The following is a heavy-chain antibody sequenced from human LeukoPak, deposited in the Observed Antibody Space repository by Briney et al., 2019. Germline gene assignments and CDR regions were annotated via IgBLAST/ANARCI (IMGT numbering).Heavy chain of an antibody. Sequence: SETLSLTCTVSGGSISSYYWSWIRQPAGKGLEWIGRIYTSGSTNYNPSLKSRVTMSVDTSKNQFSLKLSSVTAADTAVYYCARKFNVLRFLEWATAWFDPWGQGTLVTVSS. CDR3: ARKFNVLRFLEWATAWFDP. CDR2: IYTSGST. CDR1: GGSISSYY. J-gene: IGHJ5*02. D-gene: IGHD3-3*01. V-gene: IGHV4-4*07.